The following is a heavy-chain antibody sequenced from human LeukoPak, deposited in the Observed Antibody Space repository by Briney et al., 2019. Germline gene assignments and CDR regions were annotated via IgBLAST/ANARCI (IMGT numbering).Heavy chain of an antibody. V-gene: IGHV1-69*13. Sequence: GASVKVSCKASGYTFTSYAISWVRQAPGQGLEWMGGIIPIFGTANYAQKFQGRVTITADESTSTAYMELSSLRSEDTAVYYCARDTPTGIAVAGLNHFDYWGQGTLVTVSS. CDR3: ARDTPTGIAVAGLNHFDY. CDR2: IIPIFGTA. D-gene: IGHD6-19*01. CDR1: GYTFTSYA. J-gene: IGHJ4*02.